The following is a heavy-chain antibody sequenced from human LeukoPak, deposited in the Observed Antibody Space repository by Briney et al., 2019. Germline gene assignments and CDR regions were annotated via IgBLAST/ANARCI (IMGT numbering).Heavy chain of an antibody. CDR3: VREKYCTPTDCLHGRFYFNC. CDR2: ISYDGRNE. V-gene: IGHV3-30*04. J-gene: IGHJ4*02. D-gene: IGHD2-8*01. Sequence: GGSLRLTCAASGFAFSTYNMHWVRQAPGKGLEWVAVISYDGRNENHAESVKGRFTISRDNSKNTLYLQMNTLRTEDTALYYCVREKYCTPTDCLHGRFYFNCWGQGTLVTVSS. CDR1: GFAFSTYN.